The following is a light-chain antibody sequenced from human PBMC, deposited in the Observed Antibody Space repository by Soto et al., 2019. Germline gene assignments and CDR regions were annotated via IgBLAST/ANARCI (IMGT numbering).Light chain of an antibody. CDR2: DAS. V-gene: IGKV3-11*01. J-gene: IGKJ1*01. CDR1: QSIGLA. Sequence: EILLTQSPSTLSLSPGERATLSCRASQSIGLAIAWYQHKPGQAPRLLIFDASQRATGVPARFRGSGSGTDFTLSTSSLEQDDDAVYYCQQRTDRSPWTFGQGTKVESK. CDR3: QQRTDRSPWT.